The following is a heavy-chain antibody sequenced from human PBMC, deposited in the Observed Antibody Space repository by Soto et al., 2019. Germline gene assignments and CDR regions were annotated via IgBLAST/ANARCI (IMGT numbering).Heavy chain of an antibody. CDR1: GGSFSGYY. J-gene: IGHJ4*02. CDR2: INHSGST. V-gene: IGHV4-34*01. CDR3: ARAKTVKYSGYDRLFYYFDY. D-gene: IGHD5-12*01. Sequence: PSETLSLTCAVYGGSFSGYYWSWIRQPPGKGLEWIGEINHSGSTNYNPSLKSRVTISVDTSKNQFSLKLSSVTAADTAVYYCARAKTVKYSGYDRLFYYFDYWGQGTLVTVSS.